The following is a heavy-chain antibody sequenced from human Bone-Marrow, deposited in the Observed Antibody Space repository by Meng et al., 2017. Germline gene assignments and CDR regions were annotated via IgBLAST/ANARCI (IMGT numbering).Heavy chain of an antibody. D-gene: IGHD6-19*01. CDR1: GYTFTGYY. V-gene: IGHV1-69*13. Sequence: SVKVSCKASGYTFTGYYMHWVRQAPGQGLEWMGGIIPIFGTANYAQKFQGRVTITADESTSTAYMELSSLRSEDTAVYYCARGTDIAVIFDYWGQGTLVTVSS. J-gene: IGHJ4*02. CDR2: IIPIFGTA. CDR3: ARGTDIAVIFDY.